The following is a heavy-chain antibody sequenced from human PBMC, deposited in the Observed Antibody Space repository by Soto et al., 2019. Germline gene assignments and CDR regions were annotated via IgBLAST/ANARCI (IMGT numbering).Heavy chain of an antibody. Sequence: GGSLRLSCAASGFTFSSYAMSWVRQAPGKGLELVSAISGSGGSTYYADSVKGRFTISRDNSKNTLYLQMNSLRAEDMAVYYCAKDTGQWLVPVDFDYWGQGALVTVSS. CDR3: AKDTGQWLVPVDFDY. CDR1: GFTFSSYA. D-gene: IGHD6-19*01. CDR2: ISGSGGST. V-gene: IGHV3-23*01. J-gene: IGHJ4*02.